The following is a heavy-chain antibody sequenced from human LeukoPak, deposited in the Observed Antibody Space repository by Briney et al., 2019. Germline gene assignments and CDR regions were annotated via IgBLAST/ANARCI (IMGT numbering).Heavy chain of an antibody. V-gene: IGHV3-23*01. J-gene: IGHJ4*02. CDR1: GFTFSSYA. CDR2: ISGSGGST. D-gene: IGHD3-22*01. CDR3: AKDFYPYYDSSGYYFHYFDY. Sequence: GGSLRLSCAASGFTFSSYAMSWVRQAPGKGLEWVSAISGSGGSTYYADSVKGRFTISRDNSKNTLYLQMNSLRAEDTAVYYCAKDFYPYYDSSGYYFHYFDYWGQGTLATVSS.